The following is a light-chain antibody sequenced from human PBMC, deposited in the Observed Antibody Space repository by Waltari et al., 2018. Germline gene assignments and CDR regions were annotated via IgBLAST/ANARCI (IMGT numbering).Light chain of an antibody. CDR3: QQYNNWPA. V-gene: IGKV3-15*01. CDR2: AAS. CDR1: QSVSSN. J-gene: IGKJ2*01. Sequence: DIVMTQSPATLSVSPGEGATLSCRASQSVSSNLAWYQQKPGQAPRLLSDAASARATCIPARFSGSRSGTEFTLTISSLQSEDFVVYYCQQYNNWPAFGQGTKLEIK.